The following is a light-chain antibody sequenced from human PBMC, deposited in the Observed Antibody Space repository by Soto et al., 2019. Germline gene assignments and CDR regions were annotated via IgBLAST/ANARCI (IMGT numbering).Light chain of an antibody. Sequence: EIVMTHSPATLSVSPGERATLSCGASQSVRSNLAWYQQKPGQAPRLLIYGASTRATGVPARFSGSGSGTEFTLTISSLQSEDFAVYYCQHYNNWPPWTFGQGTKVDIK. V-gene: IGKV3-15*01. CDR3: QHYNNWPPWT. J-gene: IGKJ1*01. CDR2: GAS. CDR1: QSVRSN.